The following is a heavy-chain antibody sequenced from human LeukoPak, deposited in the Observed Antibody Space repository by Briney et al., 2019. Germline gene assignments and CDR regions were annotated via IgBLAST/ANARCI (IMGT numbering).Heavy chain of an antibody. V-gene: IGHV1-18*01. CDR2: ISAYNGNT. Sequence: ASVKVSCKASGYTFTSFGISWVRQAPGQGLEWMGWISAYNGNTNYAQKLQGRVTMTTDTSTSTAYMELRSLRSDDTAVYYCARERVPYCGGDCYSSFDYWGQGTLVTVSS. J-gene: IGHJ4*02. D-gene: IGHD2-21*02. CDR3: ARERVPYCGGDCYSSFDY. CDR1: GYTFTSFG.